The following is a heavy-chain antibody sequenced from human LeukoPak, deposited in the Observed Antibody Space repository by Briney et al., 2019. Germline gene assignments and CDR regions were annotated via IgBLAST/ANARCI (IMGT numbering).Heavy chain of an antibody. V-gene: IGHV3-33*01. Sequence: PGGSLRLSCAASGFTFSSYGMHWVRQAPGKGLEWVAVIWYDGSNKCYADSVKGRFTISRDNSKNTLYLQMNSLRAEDTAVYYCARTDYDYVWGSYRLPDYWGQGTLVTVSS. J-gene: IGHJ4*02. CDR3: ARTDYDYVWGSYRLPDY. D-gene: IGHD3-16*02. CDR2: IWYDGSNK. CDR1: GFTFSSYG.